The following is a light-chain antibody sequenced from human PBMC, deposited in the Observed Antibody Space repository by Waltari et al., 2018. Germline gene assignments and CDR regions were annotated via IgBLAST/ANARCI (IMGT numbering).Light chain of an antibody. J-gene: IGLJ3*02. Sequence: QSLLTQPPSASGTPGQRVSISCSGSTSNIGSKTVSWYQQLPGAAPRLLIYFNEQRPAGVPDRFSGSKSGNSASLTISGLQSEDEADYYCAAWDERLNGPVFGGGTNLAVL. CDR2: FNE. CDR1: TSNIGSKT. V-gene: IGLV1-44*01. CDR3: AAWDERLNGPV.